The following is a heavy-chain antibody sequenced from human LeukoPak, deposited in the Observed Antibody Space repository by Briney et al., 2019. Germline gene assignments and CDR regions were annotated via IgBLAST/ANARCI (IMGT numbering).Heavy chain of an antibody. CDR2: IYHSGTP. Sequence: SETLSLTCTVSGGSISSSSYSRGWIRQPPGKGLEWIGSIYHSGTPYYNPSLKSRVTLPAATSNIQFSLKLSSVAATDTAVYFCARLRFDFWSGYTHPYFDYWGQGTLVTVSS. CDR3: ARLRFDFWSGYTHPYFDY. J-gene: IGHJ4*02. V-gene: IGHV4-39*01. D-gene: IGHD3-3*01. CDR1: GGSISSSSYS.